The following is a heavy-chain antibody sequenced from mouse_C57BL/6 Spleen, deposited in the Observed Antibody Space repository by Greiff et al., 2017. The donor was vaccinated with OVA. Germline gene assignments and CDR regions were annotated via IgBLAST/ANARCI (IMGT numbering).Heavy chain of an antibody. CDR3: ARRITTVVATDAMDY. J-gene: IGHJ4*01. V-gene: IGHV1-64*01. Sequence: QVQLQQPGAELVKPGASVKLSCKASGYTFTSYWMHWVKQRPGQGLEWIGMIHPNSGSTKYNEKFKSKATLTVDKSSSTAYMQLSSLTSEDSAVYYCARRITTVVATDAMDYWGQGTSVTVSS. CDR1: GYTFTSYW. D-gene: IGHD1-1*01. CDR2: IHPNSGST.